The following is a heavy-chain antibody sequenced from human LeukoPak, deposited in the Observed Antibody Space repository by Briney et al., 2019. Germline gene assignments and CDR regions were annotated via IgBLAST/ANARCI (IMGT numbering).Heavy chain of an antibody. D-gene: IGHD3-10*01. CDR1: GGSISSSSYY. Sequence: PSETLSLTCTVSGGSISSSSYYWGWIRQPPGKGLEWIGTIYYSGSTYYNPSLKSRVAISVGTSKNQFSLKLSSVTAADTAVYYCARHDASGIDAFDIWGQGTMVTVSS. V-gene: IGHV4-39*01. CDR3: ARHDASGIDAFDI. CDR2: IYYSGST. J-gene: IGHJ3*02.